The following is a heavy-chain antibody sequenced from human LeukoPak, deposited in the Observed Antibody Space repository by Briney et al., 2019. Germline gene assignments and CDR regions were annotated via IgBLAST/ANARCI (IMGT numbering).Heavy chain of an antibody. CDR3: ARAGRSYFDY. Sequence: GGSLRLSCAASGFTFDDYGMSWVRQAPGKGLEWVSGINWNGGSTGYADSVKGRFTISRDNAKNSLHLQMNSLRAEDTAVYYCARAGRSYFDYWGQGTLVTVSS. V-gene: IGHV3-20*04. CDR2: INWNGGST. CDR1: GFTFDDYG. J-gene: IGHJ4*02.